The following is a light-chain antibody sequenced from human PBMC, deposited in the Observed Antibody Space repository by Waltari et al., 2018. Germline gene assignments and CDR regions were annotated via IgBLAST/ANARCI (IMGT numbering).Light chain of an antibody. Sequence: DIVMTQSPDSLAVSLGERATLNCESSQSVLYSSNNKNYLAWYQQKPGQPPKLLIYCASTRDSGVPDRFSGSGSGTDFTLSISSLQAEDVAFYYCQQYYTTPWTFGQGTKVEIK. CDR1: QSVLYSSNNKNY. J-gene: IGKJ1*01. V-gene: IGKV4-1*01. CDR3: QQYYTTPWT. CDR2: CAS.